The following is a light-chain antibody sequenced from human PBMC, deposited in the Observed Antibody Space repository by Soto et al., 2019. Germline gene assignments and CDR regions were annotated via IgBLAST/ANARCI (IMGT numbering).Light chain of an antibody. J-gene: IGKJ3*01. Sequence: AIRMTQSPSSFSASTGDRVTITCRASQGISSYLAWYQQKPGKAPKLLIYAASTLQSGVPSRFSGSGSGTDFTLTISCLQSEDFATYYCQQYYSYPFCFGPGTKVDIK. CDR1: QGISSY. V-gene: IGKV1-8*01. CDR2: AAS. CDR3: QQYYSYPFC.